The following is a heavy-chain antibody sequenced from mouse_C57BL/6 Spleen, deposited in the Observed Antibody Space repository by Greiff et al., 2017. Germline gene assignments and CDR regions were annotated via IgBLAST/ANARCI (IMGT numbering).Heavy chain of an antibody. V-gene: IGHV3-6*01. CDR1: GYSITSGYY. J-gene: IGHJ4*01. Sequence: EVQVVESGPGLVKPSQSLSLTCSVTGYSITSGYYWNWIRQFPGNKLEWMGYISYDGSNNYNPSLKNRISITRDTSKNQFFLKLNSVTTEDTATYYCARGRSLPYYAMDYWGQGTSVTVSS. CDR3: ARGRSLPYYAMDY. CDR2: ISYDGSN.